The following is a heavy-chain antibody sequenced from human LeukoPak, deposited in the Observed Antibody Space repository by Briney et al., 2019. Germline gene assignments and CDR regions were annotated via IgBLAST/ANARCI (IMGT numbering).Heavy chain of an antibody. J-gene: IGHJ4*02. D-gene: IGHD2-2*02. CDR3: ARENCDSITCYKTIDY. V-gene: IGHV3-64*01. Sequence: GGSLRLSCAASGFTFSIYAMHWVRQAPGKGLEYVSAITSNGGSAYYANSVKGRFTISRDNSKNTLYLQMGSLRAEDMAVYYCARENCDSITCYKTIDYWGQGTLVTVSS. CDR1: GFTFSIYA. CDR2: ITSNGGSA.